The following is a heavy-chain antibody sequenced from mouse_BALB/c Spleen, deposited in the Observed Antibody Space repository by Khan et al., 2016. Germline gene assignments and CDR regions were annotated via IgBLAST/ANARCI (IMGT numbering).Heavy chain of an antibody. V-gene: IGHV1S126*01. CDR2: IDPSDSET. D-gene: IGHD2-1*01. Sequence: QVQLQQSGPQLVRPGASVKISCKASGYSFTSYWMHWVKQRPGQGLEWIGMIDPSDSETRLNQKFKDKATLTVDKSSSTAYMQLSSPTSEDSAVYYCARGDGNYEDYAMDYWGQGTSVTVSS. J-gene: IGHJ4*01. CDR1: GYSFTSYW. CDR3: ARGDGNYEDYAMDY.